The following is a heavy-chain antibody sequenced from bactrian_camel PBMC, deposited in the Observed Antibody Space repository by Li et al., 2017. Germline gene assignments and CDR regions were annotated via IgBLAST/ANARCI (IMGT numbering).Heavy chain of an antibody. CDR2: INSGRGLT. Sequence: HVQLVESGGGLVQPGGSLRLSCAASEFSFSSYWMYWVRQAPGKGLEWVSVINSGRGLTYYADAVKGRFTISRDNAKNTLYLQINNLKPEDTAVYYCVSLVGRPLVHQRTQVTVS. J-gene: IGHJ4*01. CDR1: EFSFSSYW. D-gene: IGHD2*01. V-gene: IGHV3S1*01.